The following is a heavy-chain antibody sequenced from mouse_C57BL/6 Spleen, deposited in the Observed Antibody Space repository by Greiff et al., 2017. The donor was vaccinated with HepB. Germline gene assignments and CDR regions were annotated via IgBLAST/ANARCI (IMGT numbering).Heavy chain of an antibody. CDR1: GYAFSSSW. V-gene: IGHV1-82*01. Sequence: VKLQESGPELVKPGASVKISCKASGYAFSSSWMNWVKQRPGKGLEWIGRIYPGDGDTNYNGKFKGKATLTADKSSSTAYMQLSSLTSEDSAVYFCAKLTGTYGGLDYWGQGTTLTVSS. J-gene: IGHJ2*01. CDR2: IYPGDGDT. D-gene: IGHD4-1*01. CDR3: AKLTGTYGGLDY.